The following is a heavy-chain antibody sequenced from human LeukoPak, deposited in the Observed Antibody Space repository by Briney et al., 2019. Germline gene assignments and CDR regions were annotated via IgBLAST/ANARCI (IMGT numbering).Heavy chain of an antibody. V-gene: IGHV3-21*01. J-gene: IGHJ4*02. CDR1: GFPFDNYA. D-gene: IGHD2-2*01. CDR2: ISSSSSYI. Sequence: PGGSLRLSCAASGFPFDNYAMNWVRQAPGKGLEWVSSISSSSSYIYYADSVKGRFTISRDNAKNSLYLQMNSLRAEDTAVYYCARKDIVVVPAEPLSPFDYWGQGTLVTVSS. CDR3: ARKDIVVVPAEPLSPFDY.